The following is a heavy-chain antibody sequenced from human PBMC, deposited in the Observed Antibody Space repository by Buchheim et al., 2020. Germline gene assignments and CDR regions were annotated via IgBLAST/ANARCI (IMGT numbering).Heavy chain of an antibody. J-gene: IGHJ4*02. Sequence: QVQLQESGPGLVKPSGTLSLTCAVSGDSISSSNWWSWVRQPPGRGLQWIGYIYHSGSTYYNPSLKSRVTISVDRSKNQFSLKLSSVTAADTAVYYCASSYYDILTGYQYYFDYWGQGTL. CDR2: IYHSGST. D-gene: IGHD3-9*01. CDR1: GDSISSSNW. CDR3: ASSYYDILTGYQYYFDY. V-gene: IGHV4-4*02.